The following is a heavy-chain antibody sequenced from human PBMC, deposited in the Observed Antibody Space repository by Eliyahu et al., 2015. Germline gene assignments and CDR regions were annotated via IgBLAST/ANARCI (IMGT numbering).Heavy chain of an antibody. Sequence: QVQLVQSGAEVKKPGASVKVSCKASGYXFTGYYMHWVRQAPGXGLEWMGWINPKTGGTNYAQKFQPRVTMTRDTSISTVYMELSRMRSDATAVYYCARDHKDSSGHVLYSFDYWGQGTLVTVSA. CDR3: ARDHKDSSGHVLYSFDY. J-gene: IGHJ4*02. D-gene: IGHD3-22*01. V-gene: IGHV1-2*02. CDR1: GYXFTGYY. CDR2: INPKTGGT.